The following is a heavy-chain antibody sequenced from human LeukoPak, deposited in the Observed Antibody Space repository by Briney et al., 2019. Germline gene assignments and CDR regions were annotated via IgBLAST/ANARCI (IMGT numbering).Heavy chain of an antibody. V-gene: IGHV4-4*09. CDR3: ARLTFTTRPVDV. CDR2: IYSSGST. CDR1: GGSISGYY. J-gene: IGHJ6*04. Sequence: NPSETLSLTCSVSGGSISGYYWSWIRQPPGKALEWIGYIYSSGSTNFNPSLQSRVTISVDASKNQDSLNLSSVTAADTAIYYCARLTFTTRPVDVWGKGTTVTVSS. D-gene: IGHD6-6*01.